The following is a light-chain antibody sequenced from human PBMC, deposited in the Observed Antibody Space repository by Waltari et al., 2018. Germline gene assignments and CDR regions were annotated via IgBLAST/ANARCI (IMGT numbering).Light chain of an antibody. CDR3: LQDYIYPRT. Sequence: AIQLTQSPSPLSASVGDKVTITCRASPGIRVDLAWYQQKPGKAPKLLIYGASSLQSGVPSRFSGGASGSDFTLTISSLQPEDSATYYCLQDYIYPRTFGQGTKVELK. V-gene: IGKV1-6*02. CDR2: GAS. CDR1: PGIRVD. J-gene: IGKJ1*01.